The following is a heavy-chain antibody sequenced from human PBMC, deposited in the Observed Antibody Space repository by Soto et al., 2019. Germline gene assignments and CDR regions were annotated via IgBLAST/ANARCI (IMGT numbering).Heavy chain of an antibody. CDR2: IYYSGST. Sequence: PSETLSLTCTVSGGSISSSSYYLGWIRQPPGKGLEWIGSIYYSGSTYYNPSLKSRVTISVDTSKNQFSLKLSSVTAADTAVYYCERHGRVEQQLVRHYYFDYWGQGTLITF. D-gene: IGHD6-13*01. CDR3: ERHGRVEQQLVRHYYFDY. V-gene: IGHV4-39*01. J-gene: IGHJ4*02. CDR1: GGSISSSSYY.